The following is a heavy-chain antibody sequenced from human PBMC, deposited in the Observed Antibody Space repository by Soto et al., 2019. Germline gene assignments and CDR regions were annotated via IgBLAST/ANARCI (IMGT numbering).Heavy chain of an antibody. CDR3: ARVYSVFWSGSYGDYGMYV. J-gene: IGHJ6*02. CDR2: IYYSGST. V-gene: IGHV4-59*01. CDR1: GGSISSYY. D-gene: IGHD3-3*01. Sequence: SETLSLTCTVSGGSISSYYWSWIRQPPGKGLEWIGYIYYSGSTNYNPSLKSRVTISVDTSKNQFSPKLRSVTAAAPALSYCARVYSVFWSGSYGDYGMYVWGQGTSVTVSS.